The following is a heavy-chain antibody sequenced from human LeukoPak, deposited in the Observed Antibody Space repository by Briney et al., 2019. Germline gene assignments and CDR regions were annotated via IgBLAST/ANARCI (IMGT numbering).Heavy chain of an antibody. CDR2: AFSAGST. Sequence: SSETLSLTCTVSGGSIGSSNYLWGWVRQPPGKGLEWIGIAFSAGSTYYNPSLKSRVTISVDTSMNQFSLRSNSVIAADTAVYYCARRTSGKNWFDPWGQGTLVTVSS. V-gene: IGHV4-39*01. CDR1: GGSIGSSNYL. CDR3: ARRTSGKNWFDP. D-gene: IGHD3-10*01. J-gene: IGHJ5*02.